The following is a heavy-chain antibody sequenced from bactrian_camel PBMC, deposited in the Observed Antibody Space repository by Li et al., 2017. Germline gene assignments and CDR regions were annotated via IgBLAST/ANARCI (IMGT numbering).Heavy chain of an antibody. Sequence: VQLVESGGGLVQPGGSLRLSCAASGFAFSSYAMNWVRQAPGKGLEWVSHISTVSMLGSTYADSVKGRFTISRDNAKNTLYLQMNSLKPEDTAVYYCAADRASYYRDYGPYRPGLGHWGQGTQVTVS. V-gene: IGHV3S40*01. CDR1: GFAFSSYA. CDR2: ISTVSMLGST. J-gene: IGHJ6*01. D-gene: IGHD4*01. CDR3: AADRASYYRDYGPYRPGLGH.